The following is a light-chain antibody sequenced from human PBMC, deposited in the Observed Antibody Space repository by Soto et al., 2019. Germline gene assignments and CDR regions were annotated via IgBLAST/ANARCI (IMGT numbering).Light chain of an antibody. CDR1: SSNIGAGYD. CDR2: GNS. J-gene: IGLJ3*02. Sequence: QAVVTQPPSESGAPGQRVTISCTGSSSNIGAGYDVHWYQQLPGTAPKLLIYGNSNRPSGVPDRFSGSKSGTSASLAITGLQAEDEADYYCQSYDSSLSAGVFGGGTKLTVL. V-gene: IGLV1-40*01. CDR3: QSYDSSLSAGV.